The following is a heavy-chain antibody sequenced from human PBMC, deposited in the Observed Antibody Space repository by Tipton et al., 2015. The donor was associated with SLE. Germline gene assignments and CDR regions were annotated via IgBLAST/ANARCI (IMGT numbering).Heavy chain of an antibody. CDR1: GGSMNNGRFY. CDR3: ARRGSWWYFDL. J-gene: IGHJ2*01. Sequence: TLSLTCSVSGGSMNNGRFYWGWIRQPPGKGLEWIGTGHDSGAPYKPSSLKNRITISVDTPKNQFSLKLSSVTATDTAVYYCARRGSWWYFDLWGRGTLVTVSS. D-gene: IGHD1-26*01. V-gene: IGHV4-39*07. CDR2: GHDSGAP.